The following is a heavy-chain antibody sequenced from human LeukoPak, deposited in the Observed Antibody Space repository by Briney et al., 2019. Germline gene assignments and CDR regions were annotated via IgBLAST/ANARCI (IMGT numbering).Heavy chain of an antibody. J-gene: IGHJ4*02. CDR2: IYYSGST. D-gene: IGHD4-17*01. V-gene: IGHV4-39*07. CDR3: ARENGDYYY. CDR1: VGSISSSSYY. Sequence: PSETLSLTCTVSVGSISSSSYYWGWIRQPPGKGLEWIGSIYYSGSTYYNPSLKSRVTMTVDTSKNQFSLKLTSVTAADTAVYYYARENGDYYYWGQGTLVTVSS.